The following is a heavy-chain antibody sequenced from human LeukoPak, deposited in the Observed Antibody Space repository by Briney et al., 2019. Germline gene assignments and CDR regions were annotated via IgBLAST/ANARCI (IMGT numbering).Heavy chain of an antibody. CDR2: ISASGGST. V-gene: IGHV3-23*01. CDR1: GFTFKNYA. Sequence: PGGSLRLSCAASGFTFKNYAMNWVRQAPGKGLEWVSAISASGGSTFIADSVKGRFIVSRDNSQNTLYLQVNSLRAEDTAVYYCAKGGDDYYGSGSHYPFDYWGQGTLVTVSS. CDR3: AKGGDDYYGSGSHYPFDY. J-gene: IGHJ4*02. D-gene: IGHD3-10*01.